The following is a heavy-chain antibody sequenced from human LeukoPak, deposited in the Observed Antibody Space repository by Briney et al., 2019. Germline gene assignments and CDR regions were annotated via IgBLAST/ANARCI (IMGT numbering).Heavy chain of an antibody. V-gene: IGHV4-39*07. D-gene: IGHD3-22*01. CDR3: ARARPSVTMIVVVTGAFDI. J-gene: IGHJ3*02. CDR2: IYYSGST. Sequence: KSSETLSLTCTVSGGSISSSSYYWGWIRQPPGKGLEWIGSIYYSGSTYYNPSLKSRVTISVDTSKNQFSLKLSSVTAADTAVYYCARARPSVTMIVVVTGAFDIWGQGTMVTVSS. CDR1: GGSISSSSYY.